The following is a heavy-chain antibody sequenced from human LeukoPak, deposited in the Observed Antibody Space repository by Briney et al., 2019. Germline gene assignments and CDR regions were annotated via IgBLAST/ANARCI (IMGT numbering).Heavy chain of an antibody. J-gene: IGHJ4*02. CDR1: GYSFTTYW. D-gene: IGHD6-13*01. CDR3: VTAGHFDY. V-gene: IGHV5-51*01. Sequence: GDSLKISCKGSGYSFTTYWIGWVRQMPGKGLEWMGIIYAGDSDTRYSPSFQGQVTISVDKSIRTAYLQWSSLKASDTAMYYCVTAGHFDYWGQGTLVTVSS. CDR2: IYAGDSDT.